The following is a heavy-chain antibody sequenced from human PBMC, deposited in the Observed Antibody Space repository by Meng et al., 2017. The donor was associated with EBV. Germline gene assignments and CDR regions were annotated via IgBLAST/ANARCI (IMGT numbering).Heavy chain of an antibody. Sequence: GDEGGNPGYVFRVSSRSTVGTFSSDGVRWVREAAVEGLGWMGPLIRMAGAAHYAQKFDKIVTIIAAKSTYIHSMELNNLRFEDKDMYYCTSESVIGFTPDYWGQGTLVTVSS. V-gene: IGHV1-69*06. CDR3: TSESVIGFTPDY. CDR2: LIRMAGAA. D-gene: IGHD2-21*01. CDR1: VGTFSSDG. J-gene: IGHJ4*02.